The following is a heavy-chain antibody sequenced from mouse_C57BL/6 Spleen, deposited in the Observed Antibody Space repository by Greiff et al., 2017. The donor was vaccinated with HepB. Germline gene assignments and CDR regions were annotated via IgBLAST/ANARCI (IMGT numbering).Heavy chain of an antibody. J-gene: IGHJ2*01. CDR3: AGSPLYYSNYFDY. V-gene: IGHV1-82*01. Sequence: QVQLQQSGPELVKPGASVKISCKASGYAFSSSWMNWVKQRPGKGLEWIGRIYPGDGDTNYNGKFKGKATLTADKSSSTAYMQLSSLTSEDSAVYDCAGSPLYYSNYFDYWGQGTTLTVSS. CDR1: GYAFSSSW. D-gene: IGHD2-5*01. CDR2: IYPGDGDT.